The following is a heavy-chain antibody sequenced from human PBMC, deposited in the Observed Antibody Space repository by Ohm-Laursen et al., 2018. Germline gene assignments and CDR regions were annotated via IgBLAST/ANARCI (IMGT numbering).Heavy chain of an antibody. D-gene: IGHD3-22*01. CDR1: GYTFTSYG. Sequence: ASVKVSCKASGYTFTSYGISWVRQAPGQGLEWMGWISAYNGNTNYAQRLQGRVTMTTDTSTSTAYMELRSLRSDDTAVYYCARDEPPNYYDSSGYYYRRYFQHWGQGTLVTVSS. J-gene: IGHJ1*01. V-gene: IGHV1-18*01. CDR3: ARDEPPNYYDSSGYYYRRYFQH. CDR2: ISAYNGNT.